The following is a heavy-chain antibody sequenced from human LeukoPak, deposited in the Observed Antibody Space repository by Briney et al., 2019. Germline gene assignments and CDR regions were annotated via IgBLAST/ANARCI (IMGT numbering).Heavy chain of an antibody. CDR1: GFTYSNYD. CDR3: VRGGIRVSGIDAFDI. J-gene: IGHJ3*02. D-gene: IGHD5/OR15-5a*01. Sequence: GGSLRLFCAASGFTYSNYDMHWVRQGPGGGLEWVSAIGIADDTHYADSVKGRFTISRENARNSLYLQINSLRDGDTAVYYCVRGGIRVSGIDAFDIWGQGTVVTVSS. V-gene: IGHV3-13*01. CDR2: IGIADDT.